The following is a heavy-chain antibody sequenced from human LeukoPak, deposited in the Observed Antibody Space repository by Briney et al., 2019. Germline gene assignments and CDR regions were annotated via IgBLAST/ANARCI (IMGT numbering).Heavy chain of an antibody. V-gene: IGHV3-33*06. D-gene: IGHD3-22*01. CDR2: IWFDGTNK. Sequence: GRSLRLSCAASGFTLSSYGMHWVRQAPGKGLEWVAVIWFDGTNKYYRDSVKGRFTISRDNSKNTLYLQMNSLRAEDTAVYYCAKPHYYDSGGSYIAGAFDIWGQGTMVTVSS. J-gene: IGHJ3*02. CDR3: AKPHYYDSGGSYIAGAFDI. CDR1: GFTLSSYG.